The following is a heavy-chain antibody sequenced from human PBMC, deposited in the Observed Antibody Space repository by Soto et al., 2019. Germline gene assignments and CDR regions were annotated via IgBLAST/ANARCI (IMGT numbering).Heavy chain of an antibody. J-gene: IGHJ4*02. CDR1: GFTFSSYS. D-gene: IGHD6-13*01. V-gene: IGHV3-21*01. Sequence: GGSLRLSCAASGFTFSSYSMNWVRQAPGKGLEWVSSISSSSSYIYYADSVKGRFTISRDNAKNSLYLQMNSLRAEDTAVYYCARVVSSSWTGGDWGQGTLVTVSS. CDR3: ARVVSSSWTGGD. CDR2: ISSSSSYI.